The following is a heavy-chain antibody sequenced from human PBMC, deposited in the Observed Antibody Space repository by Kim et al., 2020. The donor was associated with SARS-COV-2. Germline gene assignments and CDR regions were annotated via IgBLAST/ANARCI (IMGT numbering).Heavy chain of an antibody. CDR1: GFTFSSYW. J-gene: IGHJ6*02. V-gene: IGHV3-74*01. Sequence: GGSLRLSCAASGFTFSSYWMHWVRQAPGKGLVWVSRINSDGSSTSYADSVKGRFTISRDNAKNTLYLQMNSLRAEDTAVYYCARGGLALYDILTGYYFVGGMVVWGQGTTVTVAS. D-gene: IGHD3-9*01. CDR2: INSDGSST. CDR3: ARGGLALYDILTGYYFVGGMVV.